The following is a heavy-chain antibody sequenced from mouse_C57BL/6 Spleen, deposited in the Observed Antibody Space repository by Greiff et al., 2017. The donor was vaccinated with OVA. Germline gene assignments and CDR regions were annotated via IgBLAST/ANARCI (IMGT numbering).Heavy chain of an antibody. CDR1: GFSLTSYG. CDR3: AKNRQFITTVVATYYYAMDY. CDR2: IWSGGST. V-gene: IGHV2-4*01. Sequence: VQRVESGPGLVQPSQSLSITCTVSGFSLTSYGVHWVRQPPGKGLEWLGVIWSGGSTDYNAAFISRLSISKDNSKSQVFFKMNSLQADDTAIYYCAKNRQFITTVVATYYYAMDYWGQGTSVTVSS. D-gene: IGHD1-1*01. J-gene: IGHJ4*01.